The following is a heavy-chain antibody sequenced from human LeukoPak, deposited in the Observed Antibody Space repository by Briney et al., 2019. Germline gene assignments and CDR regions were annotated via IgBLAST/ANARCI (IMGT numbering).Heavy chain of an antibody. CDR1: GFPFSRYW. D-gene: IGHD4-23*01. V-gene: IGHV3-23*01. CDR3: AKLVTHFDY. CDR2: ISGSGGNT. J-gene: IGHJ4*02. Sequence: GGSLRLSCAASGFPFSRYWLSWVRQAPGKGLEWVSSISGSGGNTYYADSVKGRFTISRDNSKNTLYVQMNSLRAEDTAVYHCAKLVTHFDYWGQGTLVTVSS.